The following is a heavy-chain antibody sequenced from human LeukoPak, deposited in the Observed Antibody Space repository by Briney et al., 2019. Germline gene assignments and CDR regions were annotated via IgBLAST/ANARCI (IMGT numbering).Heavy chain of an antibody. CDR2: IISIFGTA. J-gene: IGHJ4*02. Sequence: SVKVSCKASGGTFSSYAISWVRQAPGQRLEWMGRIISIFGTANYAQKFQGRVTITTDESTNTAYMELSSLRSEDTAVYYCARGNWDSSGWYYDYWGQGTLVTVSS. CDR1: GGTFSSYA. D-gene: IGHD6-19*01. V-gene: IGHV1-69*05. CDR3: ARGNWDSSGWYYDY.